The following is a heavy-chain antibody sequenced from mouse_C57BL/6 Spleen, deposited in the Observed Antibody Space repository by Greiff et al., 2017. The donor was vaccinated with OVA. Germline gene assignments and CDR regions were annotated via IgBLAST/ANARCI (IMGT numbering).Heavy chain of an antibody. D-gene: IGHD1-1*01. CDR3: ARDDYYGSSGGD. V-gene: IGHV1-64*01. CDR1: GYTFTSYW. J-gene: IGHJ2*01. Sequence: QVQLQQPGAELVKPGASVKLSCKASGYTFTSYWMHWVKQRPGQGLEWIGMIHPNSGSTNYNEKFKSKATLTVDKSSSTAYMQLSSLTSEDSAVYYCARDDYYGSSGGDWGKGTTLTVSS. CDR2: IHPNSGST.